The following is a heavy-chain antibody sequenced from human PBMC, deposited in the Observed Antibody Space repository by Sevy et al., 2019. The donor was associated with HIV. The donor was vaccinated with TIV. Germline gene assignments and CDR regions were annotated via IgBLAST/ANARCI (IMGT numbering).Heavy chain of an antibody. CDR3: ARPYGSGSWEAFDI. Sequence: GGCLRLSCSASGFTFSTYTMNWVRQAPGKGLEWVSSISSSANYIYYADSLKGRFTISRDNAKNSLYLQMNSLRAEDTAVYYCARPYGSGSWEAFDIWGQGTMVTVSS. D-gene: IGHD3-10*01. V-gene: IGHV3-21*01. J-gene: IGHJ3*02. CDR2: ISSSANYI. CDR1: GFTFSTYT.